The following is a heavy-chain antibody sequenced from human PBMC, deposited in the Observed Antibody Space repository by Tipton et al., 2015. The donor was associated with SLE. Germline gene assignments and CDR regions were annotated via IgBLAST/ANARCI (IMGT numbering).Heavy chain of an antibody. CDR2: INHSGST. V-gene: IGHV4-34*01. J-gene: IGHJ6*04. CDR1: GGSFSGYY. Sequence: TLSLTCAVYGGSFSGYYWSWIRQPPGKGLEWIGEINHSGSTNYNPSPKSRVPISVDTSKNQFSLKLSSVTAADTAVYYCARGEGLPAILDLWGKGTTATVSS. CDR3: ARGEGLPAILDL. D-gene: IGHD3-3*01.